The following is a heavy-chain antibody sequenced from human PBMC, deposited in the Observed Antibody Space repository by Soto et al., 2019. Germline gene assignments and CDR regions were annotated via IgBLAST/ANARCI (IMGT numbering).Heavy chain of an antibody. CDR1: GGSFSGYY. CDR2: INHSGST. V-gene: IGHV4-34*01. D-gene: IGHD3-10*01. J-gene: IGHJ6*02. CDR3: ARENFGESKGYYYGMDV. Sequence: QVQLQQWGAGLLKPSETLSLTCAVYGGSFSGYYWSWIRQPPGKGLEWIGEINHSGSTNYNPSLKSRVTISVDTSKNQFSLKLSSVTAADTAVYYCARENFGESKGYYYGMDVWGQGTTVTVSS.